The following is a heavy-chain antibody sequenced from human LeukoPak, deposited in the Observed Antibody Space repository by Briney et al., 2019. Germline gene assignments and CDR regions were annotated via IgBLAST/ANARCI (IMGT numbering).Heavy chain of an antibody. V-gene: IGHV4-59*01. J-gene: IGHJ5*02. D-gene: IGHD3-16*02. Sequence: PSETLSLTCSVSDGSTTGYSWSWIRQPPGKGLEWIGYIYYSGSTNYNPSLKSRVTISLDTSKNQFSLRLSSVTAADTAVYYCARDYVWGNYRYTNPWGQGTLVTVSS. CDR2: IYYSGST. CDR1: DGSTTGYS. CDR3: ARDYVWGNYRYTNP.